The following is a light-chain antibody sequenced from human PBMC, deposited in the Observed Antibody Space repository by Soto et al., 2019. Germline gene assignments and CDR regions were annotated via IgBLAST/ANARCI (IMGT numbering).Light chain of an antibody. V-gene: IGLV1-40*01. Sequence: QSVLTQPPSVSGAPGQRVTISCTGSSSNIGAGYDAHWYQQLPRTAPKVLIYGNSNRPSGVPDRFSGSKSGTSASLAITGLQAEDEADYYCQSYDSSLRDHVLGTGTKVTVL. CDR2: GNS. CDR1: SSNIGAGYD. CDR3: QSYDSSLRDHV. J-gene: IGLJ1*01.